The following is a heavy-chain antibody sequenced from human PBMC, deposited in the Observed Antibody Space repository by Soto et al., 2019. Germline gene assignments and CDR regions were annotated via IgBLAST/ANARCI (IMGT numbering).Heavy chain of an antibody. D-gene: IGHD3-22*01. J-gene: IGHJ6*02. CDR3: AGITMIVVGAYGMDV. CDR1: GYTLTELS. V-gene: IGHV1-24*01. Sequence: ASVKVSCKVSGYTLTELSMHWVRQAPGKGLEWMGGFDPEDAEIIYAQKSQGRVTMTEDTSTDTAYMELSSLRSEDTAVYYCAGITMIVVGAYGMDVWGQGTTVTVSS. CDR2: FDPEDAEI.